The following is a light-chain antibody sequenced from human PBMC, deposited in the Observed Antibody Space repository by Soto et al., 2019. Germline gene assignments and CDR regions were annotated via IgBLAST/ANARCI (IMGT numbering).Light chain of an antibody. Sequence: DIQMTQSPSTLSASVGDRVTITCRASQSISSWLAWYQQKPGKAPRLLIYAASSLKSGVPSRFSGSGSGTEFTLTISSLQPDDFATYYRQQYNSYSWTFGQGTKVEIK. V-gene: IGKV1-5*01. CDR2: AAS. J-gene: IGKJ1*01. CDR3: QQYNSYSWT. CDR1: QSISSW.